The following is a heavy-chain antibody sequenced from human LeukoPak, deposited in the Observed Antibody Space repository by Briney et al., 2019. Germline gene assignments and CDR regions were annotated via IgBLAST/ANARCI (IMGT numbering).Heavy chain of an antibody. J-gene: IGHJ4*02. Sequence: GGSLRLSCAASGFTFDDYGMSWVRQAPGKGLEWVSGINWNGGSTGYADSVKGRFTISRDNAKNSLYLQMNSLRAEDTAVYYCARATWIQLWVYYFDYWGQGTLVTVSS. CDR3: ARATWIQLWVYYFDY. CDR2: INWNGGST. D-gene: IGHD5-18*01. V-gene: IGHV3-20*04. CDR1: GFTFDDYG.